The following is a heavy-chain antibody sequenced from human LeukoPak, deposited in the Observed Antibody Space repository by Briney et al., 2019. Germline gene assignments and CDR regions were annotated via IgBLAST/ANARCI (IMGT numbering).Heavy chain of an antibody. CDR3: ARHYGSGTYPLDY. J-gene: IGHJ4*02. V-gene: IGHV4-59*01. CDR2: IYYSGNT. D-gene: IGHD3-10*01. CDR1: GGSISSYY. Sequence: PSETLSLTCTVSGGSISSYYWSWIRQPPGKGLEWIGNIYYSGNTDYNPSLKRRVTISVDTSMNQFSLKLSSVTAADTAVYYCARHYGSGTYPLDYWGQGTLVTVSS.